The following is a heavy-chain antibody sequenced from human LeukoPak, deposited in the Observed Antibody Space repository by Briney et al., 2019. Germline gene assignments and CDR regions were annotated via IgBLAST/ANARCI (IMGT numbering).Heavy chain of an antibody. CDR2: ISGSGGST. Sequence: PGGSLRFSCAASGFTFSSYAMSWVRQAPGKGLDWVSAISGSGGSTYYADSVKGRFTISRDNSRNTLYLQMNSLRAEDTAVYYCAKESCSSTSCYYYYGMDVWGQGTTVTVSS. D-gene: IGHD2-2*01. J-gene: IGHJ6*02. CDR1: GFTFSSYA. V-gene: IGHV3-23*01. CDR3: AKESCSSTSCYYYYGMDV.